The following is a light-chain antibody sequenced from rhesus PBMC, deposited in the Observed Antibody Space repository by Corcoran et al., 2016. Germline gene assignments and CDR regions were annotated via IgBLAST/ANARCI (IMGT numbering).Light chain of an antibody. CDR2: YAS. Sequence: DIQMTQSPSSVPASVGDTVTITGRASQGMSKYLAWYQQKPGKAPKPLIYYASHLESGVPSRLSGRGSGTDFPLTISSLQPEDFATYYCRQHNSSPPTFVQGTKVEIK. CDR3: RQHNSSPPT. J-gene: IGKJ1*01. V-gene: IGKV1S14*01. CDR1: QGMSKY.